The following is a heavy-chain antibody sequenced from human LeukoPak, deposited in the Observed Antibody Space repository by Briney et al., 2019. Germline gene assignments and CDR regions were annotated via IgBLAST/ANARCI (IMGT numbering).Heavy chain of an antibody. J-gene: IGHJ3*02. Sequence: GGSLRLSCAASGFTFSSYEMNWVRQAPGKGLEWVSYISSSGSTIYYADSVKGRFTISRDNAKNSLYLQMNSLRAEDTAVYYCAREGERGDAFDIWGQGTMVTVSS. CDR1: GFTFSSYE. V-gene: IGHV3-48*03. CDR3: AREGERGDAFDI. D-gene: IGHD3-16*01. CDR2: ISSSGSTI.